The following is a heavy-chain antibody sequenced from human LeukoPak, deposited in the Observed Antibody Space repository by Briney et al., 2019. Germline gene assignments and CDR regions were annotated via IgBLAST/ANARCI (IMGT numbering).Heavy chain of an antibody. CDR1: GFTVSSNY. CDR3: GRDLNYNQIDY. V-gene: IGHV3-74*01. Sequence: GGSLRLSCAASGFTVSSNYMSWVREAPGKGLVWVSHIKTDGSITNYAESVKGRFTISRDNARNTLYLQMNSLRAEDTAVYYCGRDLNYNQIDYWGQGTLVTVSS. J-gene: IGHJ4*02. CDR2: IKTDGSIT. D-gene: IGHD4-11*01.